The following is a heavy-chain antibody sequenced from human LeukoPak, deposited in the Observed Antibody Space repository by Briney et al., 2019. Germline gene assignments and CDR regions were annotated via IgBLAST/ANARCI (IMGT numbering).Heavy chain of an antibody. J-gene: IGHJ4*02. Sequence: PSETLSLTCTVSGGSISSYYWSWIRQPAGKGLVWIGRIYSTGSTNYNPSLKSRVTMSVDTSKNQFSLRLRSVTAADTAVYYCARQIASASTAGFDFWGQGALVTVSS. CDR1: GGSISSYY. CDR3: ARQIASASTAGFDF. V-gene: IGHV4-4*07. CDR2: IYSTGST. D-gene: IGHD6-13*01.